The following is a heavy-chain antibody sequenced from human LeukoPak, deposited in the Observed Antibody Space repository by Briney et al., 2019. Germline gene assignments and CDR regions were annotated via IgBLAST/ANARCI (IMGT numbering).Heavy chain of an antibody. D-gene: IGHD3-22*01. J-gene: IGHJ4*02. Sequence: GGPLRLSLAASGFTFRTFAMHWVGQAPAKGLGGGAVLSYDGSNKYYADSVKGRFTISRDNSKNSLFLQMNSLRAEDTAVYYCARDVLGYYYDSSGYLKFDYWGQGTLVTVSS. CDR1: GFTFRTFA. CDR2: LSYDGSNK. V-gene: IGHV3-30-3*01. CDR3: ARDVLGYYYDSSGYLKFDY.